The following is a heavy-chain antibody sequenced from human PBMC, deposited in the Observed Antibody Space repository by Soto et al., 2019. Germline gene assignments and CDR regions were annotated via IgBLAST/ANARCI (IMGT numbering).Heavy chain of an antibody. CDR2: IYYSGST. V-gene: IGHV4-39*01. J-gene: IGHJ4*02. CDR3: ARRTSSSWSYYFYY. CDR1: GRSFSSSSDY. D-gene: IGHD6-13*01. Sequence: SETLSLTCAVSGRSFSSSSDYSGWLRQHPGKGLEWIGNIYYSGSTYYNSSLKSRVTISVETSKNQFSLKLSSVTAADTAVYYCARRTSSSWSYYFYYWGQGTLVTVSS.